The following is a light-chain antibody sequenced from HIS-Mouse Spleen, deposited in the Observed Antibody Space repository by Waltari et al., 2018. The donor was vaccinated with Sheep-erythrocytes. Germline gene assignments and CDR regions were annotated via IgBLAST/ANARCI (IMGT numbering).Light chain of an antibody. V-gene: IGLV3-1*01. J-gene: IGLJ2*01. CDR1: KLGDKY. Sequence: SYELTQPPSVSVSPGQTASITCSGDKLGDKYACWYQQKPGQSPVLVIYQGSMLPSGIPERFSGSNSGNTATLTISGTPAMDEADYYCQAWDSSYVVFGGGTKLTVL. CDR2: QGS. CDR3: QAWDSSYVV.